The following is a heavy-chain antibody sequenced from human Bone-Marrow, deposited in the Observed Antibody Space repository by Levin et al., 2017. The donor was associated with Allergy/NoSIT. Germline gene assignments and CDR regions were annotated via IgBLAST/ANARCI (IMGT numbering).Heavy chain of an antibody. D-gene: IGHD2-2*01. CDR2: ISHDGSNN. CDR1: GFTFSSYG. V-gene: IGHV3-30*18. Sequence: PGASVKVSCAASGFTFSSYGMHWVRQAPGKGLEWVAVISHDGSNNYYEDSVKGRFTISRDNSKNTLYVQMNRLRAEDTAVYYCAKDQRGGYCSSSSCYLAMDVWGQGITVTVSS. J-gene: IGHJ6*02. CDR3: AKDQRGGYCSSSSCYLAMDV.